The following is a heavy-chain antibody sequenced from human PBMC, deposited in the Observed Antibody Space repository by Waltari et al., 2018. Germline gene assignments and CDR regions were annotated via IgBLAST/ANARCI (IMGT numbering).Heavy chain of an antibody. J-gene: IGHJ4*02. Sequence: EVQLLESGGGLVQPGGSLRLSCAAYGFTFSSYAMSWVRQAPGKGLEWVSAISGSGGSTYYADSVKGRFTISRDNSKNTLYLQMNSLRAEDTAVYYCANSLYYYDSSGYPFDYWGQGTLVTVSS. CDR3: ANSLYYYDSSGYPFDY. V-gene: IGHV3-23*01. D-gene: IGHD3-22*01. CDR1: GFTFSSYA. CDR2: ISGSGGST.